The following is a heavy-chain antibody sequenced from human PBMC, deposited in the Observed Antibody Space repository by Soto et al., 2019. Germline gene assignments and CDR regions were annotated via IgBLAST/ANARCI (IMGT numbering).Heavy chain of an antibody. V-gene: IGHV3-11*06. CDR3: ASDGRYCSGGSCYNY. J-gene: IGHJ4*02. CDR1: GFTFSDYY. D-gene: IGHD2-15*01. Sequence: QVQLVESGGGLVKPGGSLRLSCAASGFTFSDYYMSWIRQAPGKGLEWDSYISSSSSYTNYADSVKGRFTISRDNAKNSMYLQMNSLRAEDTAVYYCASDGRYCSGGSCYNYWGQGTLVTVSS. CDR2: ISSSSSYT.